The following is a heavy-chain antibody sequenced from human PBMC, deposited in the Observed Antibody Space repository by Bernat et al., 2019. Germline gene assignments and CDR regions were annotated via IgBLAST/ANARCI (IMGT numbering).Heavy chain of an antibody. CDR3: SRTAFVFDDVFDI. CDR1: GFSLSSYL. V-gene: IGHV3-74*01. CDR2: ITSDGTNK. Sequence: EVKVVESGGGLVQPGGSLRLPCEASGFSLSSYLMHWVRQAPGERLVCVSRITSDGTNKIYADSVEGRFTISRDNAKNTLYLQMNSLRAEGTAVYYCSRTAFVFDDVFDIWGQGTKVTVSS. J-gene: IGHJ3*02. D-gene: IGHD3-16*01.